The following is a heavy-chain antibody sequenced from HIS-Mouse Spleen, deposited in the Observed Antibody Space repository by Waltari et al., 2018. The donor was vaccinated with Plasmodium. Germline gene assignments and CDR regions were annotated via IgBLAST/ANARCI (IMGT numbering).Heavy chain of an antibody. V-gene: IGHV4-34*01. D-gene: IGHD3-3*01. J-gene: IGHJ2*01. CDR1: GGSFSGYY. Sequence: QVQLQQWGAGLLKPSETLSLTCAVYGGSFSGYYWSWIRQPPGKGLEWIGEINHSGSTNYNPALKRRVTISVDTSKNQFSLKLGSVTAADTAVYYCARVTSSGVYWYFDLWGRGTLVTVSS. CDR3: ARVTSSGVYWYFDL. CDR2: INHSGST.